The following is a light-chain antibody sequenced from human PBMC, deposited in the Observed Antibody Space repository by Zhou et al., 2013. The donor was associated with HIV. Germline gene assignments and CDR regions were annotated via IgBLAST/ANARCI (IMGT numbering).Light chain of an antibody. CDR1: QSIGNF. J-gene: IGKJ4*01. CDR3: QQRGNWPLT. CDR2: DAV. Sequence: EIVLTQSPATLSLSPGERATLSCRASQSIGNFLAWYQHKPGQAPRLLIYDAVNRATGIPARFSGSGSGTDFTLTISSLEPEDFAVYYCQQRGNWPLTFGGGIEGWRSN. V-gene: IGKV3-11*01.